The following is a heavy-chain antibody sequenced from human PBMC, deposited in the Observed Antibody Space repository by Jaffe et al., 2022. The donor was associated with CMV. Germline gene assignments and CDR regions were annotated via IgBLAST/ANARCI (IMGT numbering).Heavy chain of an antibody. Sequence: QMQVQESGPQLVKPSETLSLNCTVSGGSLNNGNYYWNWIRQPPGKGLEWIGYIYYTGNTNYNPSLKSRVTISLDTTKNQFSLMLNSVTAADTAVYYCARARPSGLLWPQGWTYGAFDIWGQGLMVTVSS. J-gene: IGHJ3*02. CDR3: ARARPSGLLWPQGWTYGAFDI. CDR2: IYYTGNT. V-gene: IGHV4-61*01. D-gene: IGHD1-7*01. CDR1: GGSLNNGNYY.